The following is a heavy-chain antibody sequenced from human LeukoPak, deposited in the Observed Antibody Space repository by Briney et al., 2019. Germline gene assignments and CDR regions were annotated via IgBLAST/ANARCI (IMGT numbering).Heavy chain of an antibody. D-gene: IGHD6-13*01. V-gene: IGHV3-30*02. CDR1: GFTFSSYG. Sequence: GGSLRLSCAASGFTFSSYGMHWVRQAPGKGLEWVAVIWYDGSNKYYADSVKGRFTISRDNSKNTLYLQMNSLRAEDTAVYYCAKEKQQLVPNYFDYWGQGTLVTVSS. J-gene: IGHJ4*02. CDR2: IWYDGSNK. CDR3: AKEKQQLVPNYFDY.